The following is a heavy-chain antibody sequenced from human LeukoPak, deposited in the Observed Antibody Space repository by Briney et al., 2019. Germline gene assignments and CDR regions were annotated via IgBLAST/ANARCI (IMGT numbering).Heavy chain of an antibody. D-gene: IGHD1-1*01. CDR1: GFTVSSNY. V-gene: IGHV3-48*01. CDR3: VRVKGTYFDF. Sequence: GGSLRLSCAASGFTVSSNYMSWVRQAPGKGLEWVSYISASGSNIYYLDSVKGRFTVSRDNAMNSLFLQMDRPRAEDTAVYYCVRVKGTYFDFWGQGTLVTVSS. J-gene: IGHJ4*02. CDR2: ISASGSNI.